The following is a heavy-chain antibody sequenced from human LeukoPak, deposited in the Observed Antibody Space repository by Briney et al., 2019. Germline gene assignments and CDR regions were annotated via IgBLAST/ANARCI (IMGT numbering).Heavy chain of an antibody. D-gene: IGHD6-25*01. CDR3: ARHRSSGDDY. CDR2: IYYSGST. V-gene: IGHV4-59*08. Sequence: SETLSLTCTVSGGSISGYYWSWIRQPPGKGLEWIGYIYYSGSTTYNPSLKSRVTMSVDTSKNQLSLRVSSVTAADTSVYYCARHRSSGDDYWGQGTLVTVSS. J-gene: IGHJ4*02. CDR1: GGSISGYY.